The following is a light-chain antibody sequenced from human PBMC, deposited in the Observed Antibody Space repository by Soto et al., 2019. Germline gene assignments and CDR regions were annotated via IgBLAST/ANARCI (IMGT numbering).Light chain of an antibody. CDR1: QSVSIN. J-gene: IGKJ1*01. CDR3: QQYGSTPT. Sequence: IVLTQSPATLSLSPVERATLSFSSGQSVSINLGLHQPTPGQAPRLLIYGASSRATGIPDRFTGSGSGTDFTLTISRLEPEDFAVYYCQQYGSTPTCGQGTKGDI. V-gene: IGKV3-20*01. CDR2: GAS.